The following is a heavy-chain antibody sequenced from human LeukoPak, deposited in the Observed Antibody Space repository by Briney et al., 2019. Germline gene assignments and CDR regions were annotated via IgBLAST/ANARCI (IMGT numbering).Heavy chain of an antibody. V-gene: IGHV3-48*04. CDR1: GFTFSSYS. J-gene: IGHJ3*02. Sequence: GGSLRLSCAASGFTFSSYSMNWVRQAPGKGLEWVSYISISSSTIYYADSVKGRFTISRDNAKNSLYLQMNSLRAEDTAVYYCARVTRDDDAFDIWGQGTMVTVSS. CDR3: ARVTRDDDAFDI. CDR2: ISISSSTI.